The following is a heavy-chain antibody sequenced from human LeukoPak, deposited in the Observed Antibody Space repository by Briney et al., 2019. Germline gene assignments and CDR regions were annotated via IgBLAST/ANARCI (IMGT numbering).Heavy chain of an antibody. CDR2: ISNSSSII. V-gene: IGHV3-11*01. D-gene: IGHD2-15*01. CDR3: ARVLRSGGSADP. CDR1: GFTFSDYY. Sequence: GGSLRLSCAASGFTFSDYYMSWIRQAPGKGLEWVSYISNSSSIIYYADSVKGRFTISRDNAKNSLYLQMNSLRAEDTAVYYCARVLRSGGSADPWGQGTLVTVSS. J-gene: IGHJ5*02.